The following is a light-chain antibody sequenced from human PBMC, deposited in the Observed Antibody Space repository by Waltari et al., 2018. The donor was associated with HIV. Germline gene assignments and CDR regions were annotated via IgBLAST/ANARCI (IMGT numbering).Light chain of an antibody. CDR3: AAWDDSLNGPV. V-gene: IGLV1-44*01. J-gene: IGLJ2*01. CDR2: RNN. Sequence: QSVLTQSPSASGAPGQRVTIPCSGSGSNLGSNNVHWYQQVPGTAPKLLIYRNNRRPSGVPDRFSGSKSGASASLAISGLQSEDEADYYCAAWDDSLNGPVFGGGTRLTVL. CDR1: GSNLGSNN.